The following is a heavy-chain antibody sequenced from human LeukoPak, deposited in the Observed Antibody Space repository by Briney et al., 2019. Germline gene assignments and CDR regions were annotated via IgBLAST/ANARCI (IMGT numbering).Heavy chain of an antibody. CDR3: ARDRVAAAGGWEGDFDY. CDR1: GYTFTGYY. V-gene: IGHV1-2*02. CDR2: INPNSGGT. J-gene: IGHJ4*02. Sequence: EASVKVSCKASGYTFTGYYMHWVRQAPGQGLEWMGWINPNSGGTNYAQKFQGRVTMTRDTSISTAYMELSRLRSDDTAVYYCARDRVAAAGGWEGDFDYWGQGTLVTVSS. D-gene: IGHD6-13*01.